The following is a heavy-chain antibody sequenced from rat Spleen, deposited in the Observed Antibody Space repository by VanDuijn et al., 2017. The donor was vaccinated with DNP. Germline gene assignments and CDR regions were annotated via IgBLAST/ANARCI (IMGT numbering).Heavy chain of an antibody. J-gene: IGHJ2*01. D-gene: IGHD1-11*01. CDR3: ATHHYGGFSDNWFDY. V-gene: IGHV5S10*01. Sequence: EVQLVESGGDLVQPGRSLKLSCVASGFTFKIYWMAWIRQVPGKGLEWVATIIYASGMTYYRDAVKGRFTISRDKAKNTLYLQMDSLRSEDTATYYCATHHYGGFSDNWFDYWGQGVMVTVSS. CDR1: GFTFKIYW. CDR2: IIYASGMT.